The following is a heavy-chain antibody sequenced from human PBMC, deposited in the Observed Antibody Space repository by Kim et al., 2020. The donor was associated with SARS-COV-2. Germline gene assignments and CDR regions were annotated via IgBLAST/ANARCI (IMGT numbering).Heavy chain of an antibody. D-gene: IGHD6-19*01. CDR2: IWYDGSNK. V-gene: IGHV3-33*01. J-gene: IGHJ3*02. CDR1: GFTFSSYA. CDR3: AQLAGGGNSHDAFDI. Sequence: GGSLRLSCAASGFTFSSYAMHWVRQAPGKGLEWVAVIWYDGSNKYYADSVKGRFTISRDNSKNTLYLQMNSLRAEDTAVYYCAQLAGGGNSHDAFDIWGQGTMVTVSS.